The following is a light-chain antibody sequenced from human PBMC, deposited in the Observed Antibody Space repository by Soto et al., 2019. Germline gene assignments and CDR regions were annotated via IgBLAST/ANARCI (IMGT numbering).Light chain of an antibody. V-gene: IGKV3-15*01. CDR3: QQYNNWPPT. J-gene: IGKJ1*01. Sequence: EIVMTQSPATLSVSPGERVTLSCRASQSVSSNLAWYQQKPGQAPRLLIYGASTRATGIPARFSGSGSGTEFTLTISSLQSEDFAVYYCQQYNNWPPTFGQGT. CDR2: GAS. CDR1: QSVSSN.